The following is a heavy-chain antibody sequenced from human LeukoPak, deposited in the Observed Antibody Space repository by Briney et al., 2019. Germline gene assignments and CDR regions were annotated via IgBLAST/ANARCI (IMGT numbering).Heavy chain of an antibody. D-gene: IGHD3-22*01. CDR1: EFTFSNYW. CDR2: IKQEGSET. J-gene: IGHJ4*02. V-gene: IGHV3-7*01. Sequence: GGSLRLSCTASEFTFSNYWMSWVRKAPGKGLEWVANIKQEGSETYSVDSVKGRFTISRDNAKNSLYLQMNSLRAEDTALYYCARGGQYSGYYYFDYWGQGTLVTVSS. CDR3: ARGGQYSGYYYFDY.